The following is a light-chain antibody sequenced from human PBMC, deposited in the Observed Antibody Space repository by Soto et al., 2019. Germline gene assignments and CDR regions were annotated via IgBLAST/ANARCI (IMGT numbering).Light chain of an antibody. J-gene: IGLJ2*01. CDR3: SSYTSSTLV. V-gene: IGLV2-14*03. CDR1: SSDVGAYNY. CDR2: DVS. Sequence: QSALTQPASVSGSPGQSITIPCTGTSSDVGAYNYVSWYQQHPGKAPKLMIYDVSNRPSRVSNRFSGSKSGNTASLTISGLQAEDEADYYCSSYTSSTLVFGGGTKLTVL.